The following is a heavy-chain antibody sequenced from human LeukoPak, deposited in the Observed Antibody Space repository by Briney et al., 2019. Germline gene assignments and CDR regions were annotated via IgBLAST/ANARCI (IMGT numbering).Heavy chain of an antibody. CDR2: ISYDGSNK. CDR1: GFTFSSYG. CDR3: AKDRYGSGYCSGGSCYPEDY. J-gene: IGHJ4*02. Sequence: GGSLRLSCAASGFTFSSYGMHWVRQAPGKGLEWVAVISYDGSNKYYADSVKGRFTISRDNSKNTLYLQMNSLRAEDTAVYYCAKDRYGSGYCSGGSCYPEDYWGQGTLVTVSS. D-gene: IGHD2-15*01. V-gene: IGHV3-30*18.